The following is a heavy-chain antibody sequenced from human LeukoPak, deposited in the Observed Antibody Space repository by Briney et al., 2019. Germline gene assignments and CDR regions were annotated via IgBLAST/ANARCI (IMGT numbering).Heavy chain of an antibody. CDR2: IRSKANSYAT. CDR1: GFTVSGSA. D-gene: IGHD5-24*01. J-gene: IGHJ3*01. CDR3: TRPPKNGYNDAFDF. V-gene: IGHV3-73*01. Sequence: GGSLRLSCAASGFTVSGSAMHWVRQASGKGLEWVGRIRSKANSYATVYGASVKGRFTISRDDSKNTAYLQMNSLKTEGTAVYCCTRPPKNGYNDAFDFWGQGTMVTVSS.